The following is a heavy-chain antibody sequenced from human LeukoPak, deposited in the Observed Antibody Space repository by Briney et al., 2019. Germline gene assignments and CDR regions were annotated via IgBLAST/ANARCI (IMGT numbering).Heavy chain of an antibody. V-gene: IGHV3-30*01. CDR1: GFTFSSYG. Sequence: PGRSLRLSCAASGFTFSSYGLHWVRQAPGKGLEWVAGISYDGSNKYYGDSVKGRFTISRDNFKNTVYLQMNSLRPEDTAVYYCARDLATLGMDVWGKGTTVTVSS. J-gene: IGHJ6*04. D-gene: IGHD5-12*01. CDR3: ARDLATLGMDV. CDR2: ISYDGSNK.